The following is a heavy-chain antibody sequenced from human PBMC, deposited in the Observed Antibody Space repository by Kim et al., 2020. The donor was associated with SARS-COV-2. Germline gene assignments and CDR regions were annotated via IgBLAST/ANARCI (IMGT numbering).Heavy chain of an antibody. CDR2: IKPDGSEK. CDR3: ARAAFSHEIED. V-gene: IGHV3-7*01. Sequence: GGSLRLSCAASGFTFSSDWMSWVRQAPGKGLQWVANIKPDGSEKYYLDSVRGRFTISRDNSKNSLYLHMSRLRAEDTAVYYCARAAFSHEIEDWGQGTL. J-gene: IGHJ4*02. CDR1: GFTFSSDW. D-gene: IGHD3-3*02.